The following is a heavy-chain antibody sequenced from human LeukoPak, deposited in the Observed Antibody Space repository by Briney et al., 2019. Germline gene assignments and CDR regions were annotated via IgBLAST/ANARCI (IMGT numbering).Heavy chain of an antibody. D-gene: IGHD6-19*01. CDR1: GFTFSSYA. J-gene: IGHJ4*02. CDR2: ISYDGSNK. Sequence: GGSLRLSCAASGFTFSSYAMHWVRQDPGKGLEWVAVISYDGSNKYYADSVKGRFTISRDNSKNTLYLQMNSLRAEDTAAYYCAREPYSSGWYFSYYFDYWGQGTLVTVSS. V-gene: IGHV3-30-3*01. CDR3: AREPYSSGWYFSYYFDY.